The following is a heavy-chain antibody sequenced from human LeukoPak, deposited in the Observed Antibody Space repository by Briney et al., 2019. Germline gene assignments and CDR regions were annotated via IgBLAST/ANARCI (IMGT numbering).Heavy chain of an antibody. Sequence: ASVNVSCKAAAFRTTTICGSCLRRAPGQGLEWMGWISTYIGVTHYAEKFEDRVTMTIDTSTTTAYMALRSLRYDDTAVYYCASDSYAWADGDGDWFDPWGQGTVVTVSS. CDR2: ISTYIGVT. V-gene: IGHV1-18*01. CDR1: AFRTTTIC. J-gene: IGHJ5*02. D-gene: IGHD5-24*01. CDR3: ASDSYAWADGDGDWFDP.